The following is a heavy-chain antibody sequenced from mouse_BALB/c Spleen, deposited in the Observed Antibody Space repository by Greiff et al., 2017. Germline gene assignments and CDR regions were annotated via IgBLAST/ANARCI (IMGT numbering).Heavy chain of an antibody. D-gene: IGHD2-4*01. CDR3: ARQGAFYYDVDVSTYAMDY. J-gene: IGHJ4*01. CDR2: ISSGGSYT. Sequence: EVKLQESGGDLVKPGGSLKLSCAASGFTFSSYGMSWVRQTPDKRLEWVATISSGGSYTYYPDSVKGRFPISSDNAKNTLYLQMNILKSEATAMYYCARQGAFYYDVDVSTYAMDYWGQGTSVTVSS. CDR1: GFTFSSYG. V-gene: IGHV5-6*01.